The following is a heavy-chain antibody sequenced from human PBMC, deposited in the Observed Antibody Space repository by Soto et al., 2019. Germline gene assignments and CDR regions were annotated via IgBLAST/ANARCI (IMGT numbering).Heavy chain of an antibody. Sequence: QLQLQESGPGLVKPSETLSLTCTVSGGSISSSSYYWGWIRQPPGKGLEWIGSIYYSGSTYYNPSLKSRVTISVDTSKNQFSLKLSSVTAADTAVYYCARHGGNQWELLHYFDYWGQGTLVTVSS. V-gene: IGHV4-39*01. CDR3: ARHGGNQWELLHYFDY. CDR1: GGSISSSSYY. D-gene: IGHD1-26*01. CDR2: IYYSGST. J-gene: IGHJ4*02.